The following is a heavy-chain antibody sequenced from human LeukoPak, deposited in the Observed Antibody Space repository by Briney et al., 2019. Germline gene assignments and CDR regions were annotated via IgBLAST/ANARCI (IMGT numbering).Heavy chain of an antibody. V-gene: IGHV3-48*01. J-gene: IGHJ6*04. CDR1: GFTFRTYN. CDR3: AELGITMIGGV. CDR2: ITSGGTTI. D-gene: IGHD3-10*02. Sequence: QPGGSLRLSCAASGFTFRTYNMNWVRQAPGKGLEWVSYITSGGTTIYYADSVKGRFTISRDNAKNSLYLQMNSLRAEDTAVYYCAELGITMIGGVWGKGTTVTISS.